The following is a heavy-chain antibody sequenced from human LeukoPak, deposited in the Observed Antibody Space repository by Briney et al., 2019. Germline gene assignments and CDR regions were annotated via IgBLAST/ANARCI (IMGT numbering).Heavy chain of an antibody. J-gene: IGHJ4*02. CDR1: GFTFSTYA. D-gene: IGHD3-9*01. Sequence: PGGSLRLSCAASGFTFSTYAMSWVRQAPGKGLGWVSAISGSGGGTFYATSLKGRFTISRDNSRDTLYLQMNRLRAEDTAVYYCAKSLTGYFRGFDCWGQGTLVTVSS. CDR2: ISGSGGGT. V-gene: IGHV3-23*01. CDR3: AKSLTGYFRGFDC.